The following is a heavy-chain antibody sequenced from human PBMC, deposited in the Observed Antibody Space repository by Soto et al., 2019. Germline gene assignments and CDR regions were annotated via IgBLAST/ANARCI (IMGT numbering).Heavy chain of an antibody. V-gene: IGHV3-30*18. Sequence: VGSLRLSCAASGFTFSSHGMHWVRQAPGKGLEWVAVISYDGSNKYYADSVKGRFTISRDNSKNTLYLQMNSLRAEDTAVYYCAKDIGDSSGSPPTFEPWGQGTLVTVSS. J-gene: IGHJ5*02. CDR2: ISYDGSNK. D-gene: IGHD6-19*01. CDR3: AKDIGDSSGSPPTFEP. CDR1: GFTFSSHG.